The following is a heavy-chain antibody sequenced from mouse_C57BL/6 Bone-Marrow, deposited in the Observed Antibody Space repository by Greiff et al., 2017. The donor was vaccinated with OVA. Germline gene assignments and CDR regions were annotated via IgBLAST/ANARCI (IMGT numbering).Heavy chain of an antibody. V-gene: IGHV14-2*01. CDR1: GFIIKDYY. Sequence: VHVKQSGAELVKPGASVKLSCTASGFIIKDYYMHWVKQRTEQGLEWIGRIDPEDGETKYAPKFQGKATITADTSSNTAYLQLSSLTSEDTAVYYCARAPYDYDGWFAYWGQGTLVTVSA. D-gene: IGHD2-4*01. CDR3: ARAPYDYDGWFAY. CDR2: IDPEDGET. J-gene: IGHJ3*01.